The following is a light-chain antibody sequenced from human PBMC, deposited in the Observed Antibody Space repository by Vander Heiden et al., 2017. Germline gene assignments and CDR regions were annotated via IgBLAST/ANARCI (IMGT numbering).Light chain of an antibody. CDR3: QQRDSTPRT. CDR2: AAS. CDR1: QGISSY. J-gene: IGKJ1*01. V-gene: IGKV1-39*01. Sequence: IKMTQSPSSLPASVGDRVTITCRASQGISSYLNWYQQKPGKAPKLMIYAASSLQSGVPSRFSGSGSGTDFTLTISRRQPEDFASYYCQQRDSTPRTVGQGTKVEIK.